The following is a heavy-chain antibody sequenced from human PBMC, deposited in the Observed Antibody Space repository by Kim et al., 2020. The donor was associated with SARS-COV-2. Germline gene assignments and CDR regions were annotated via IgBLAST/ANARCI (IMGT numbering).Heavy chain of an antibody. V-gene: IGHV3-9*01. CDR3: ARNMWADVVTAVDV. J-gene: IGHJ6*04. D-gene: IGHD2-21*02. CDR1: GFTFADYA. CDR2: ISWNSGSI. Sequence: GGSLRLSCAVSGFTFADYAMHWVRQAPGKGLEWVSGISWNSGSIGYADSVKGRFTISRDNAKSSLYLQMNSLIGEDTALYYCARNMWADVVTAVDVWGKGTTVIVSS.